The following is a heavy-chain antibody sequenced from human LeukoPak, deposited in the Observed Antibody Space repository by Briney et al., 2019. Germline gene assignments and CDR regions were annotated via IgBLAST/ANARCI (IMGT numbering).Heavy chain of an antibody. D-gene: IGHD2-15*01. V-gene: IGHV3-30*03. Sequence: PGRSLRLSCAASRFTFSSYGMDWVRQAPGKGLEWVAVKSYDGSNKYYADSVKGRFTISRDNSKNTLYLQMNSLRAEDTAVYYCARDFRYCSGGSSYQGVFQHWGQSTLVTVSS. J-gene: IGHJ1*01. CDR1: RFTFSSYG. CDR3: ARDFRYCSGGSSYQGVFQH. CDR2: KSYDGSNK.